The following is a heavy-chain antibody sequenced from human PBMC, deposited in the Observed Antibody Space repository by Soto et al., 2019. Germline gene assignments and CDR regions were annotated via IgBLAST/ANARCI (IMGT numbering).Heavy chain of an antibody. Sequence: PVGSLRLSCAASGFTFSSYAMHWVRQAPGKGLEWVSYISSSSSTIYYADSVKGRFTISRDNAKNSLYLQMNSLRDEDTAVYYCARDPGGSDLAVWYYGMDVWGQGTTVTVSS. D-gene: IGHD1-26*01. CDR2: ISSSSSTI. CDR1: GFTFSSYA. J-gene: IGHJ6*02. CDR3: ARDPGGSDLAVWYYGMDV. V-gene: IGHV3-48*02.